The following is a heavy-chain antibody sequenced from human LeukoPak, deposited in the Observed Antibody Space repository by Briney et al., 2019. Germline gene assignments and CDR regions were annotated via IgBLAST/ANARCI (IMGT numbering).Heavy chain of an antibody. CDR2: ISGSGGST. CDR3: AKGYSSGFDY. CDR1: GFTFSSYA. J-gene: IGHJ4*02. Sequence: PGGSLRLSCAASGFTFSSYAMSWVRQAPGEGLEWVSAISGSGGSTYYADSVKGRFTISRDNSKNTLYLQMNNLRAEDTAVYYCAKGYSSGFDYWGQGTLVTVSS. D-gene: IGHD6-19*01. V-gene: IGHV3-23*01.